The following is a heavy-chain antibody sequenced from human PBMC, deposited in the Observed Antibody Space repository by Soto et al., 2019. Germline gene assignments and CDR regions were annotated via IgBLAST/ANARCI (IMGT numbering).Heavy chain of an antibody. Sequence: EVQLVESGGGLIQPGGSLRLSCAASGFTVSSNYMSWVRQAPGKGLEWVSVIYSGGSTYYADSVKGRFTISRDNSKNTLYLQMNSLRAEDTAVYYCARDRAYYYDSSGYFDLWGQGTLVTVSS. CDR1: GFTVSSNY. D-gene: IGHD3-22*01. CDR2: IYSGGST. CDR3: ARDRAYYYDSSGYFDL. J-gene: IGHJ4*02. V-gene: IGHV3-53*01.